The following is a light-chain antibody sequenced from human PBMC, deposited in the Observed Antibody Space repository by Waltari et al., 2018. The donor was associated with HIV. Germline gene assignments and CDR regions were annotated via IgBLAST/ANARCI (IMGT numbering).Light chain of an antibody. J-gene: IGKJ1*01. CDR1: HSVGIN. CDR2: GAS. V-gene: IGKV3-15*01. Sequence: EMVVTQSPATVSVSLGERATLSCRASHSVGINLAWYQQKPGQAPRLLIYGASTRVTDIPGRFSGSGSGTDFTLTISSLQSEDSAVYYCQQYSNRPPWMFGQGTKVEI. CDR3: QQYSNRPPWM.